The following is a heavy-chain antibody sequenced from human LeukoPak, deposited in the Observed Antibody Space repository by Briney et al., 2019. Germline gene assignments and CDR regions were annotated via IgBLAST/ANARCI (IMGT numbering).Heavy chain of an antibody. Sequence: GGSLRLSCAASGFIFSSYGLHWVRQAPGKGLEWVAFIQFDAVNKYFPNSVKGRFTISRDNSKNVVYLQMNSLRAEDTAVYYCAKDAPVKSQILNYFDYWGQGTLVTVSS. V-gene: IGHV3-30*02. D-gene: IGHD2/OR15-2a*01. J-gene: IGHJ4*02. CDR1: GFIFSSYG. CDR2: IQFDAVNK. CDR3: AKDAPVKSQILNYFDY.